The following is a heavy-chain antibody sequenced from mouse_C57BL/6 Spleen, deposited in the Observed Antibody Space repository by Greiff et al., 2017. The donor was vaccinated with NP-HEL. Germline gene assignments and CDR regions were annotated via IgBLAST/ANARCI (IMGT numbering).Heavy chain of an antibody. D-gene: IGHD1-1*01. J-gene: IGHJ4*01. CDR1: GYTFTSYW. CDR2: IHPNSGST. CDR3: ARAFTTGGAMDY. Sequence: QVQLQQPGAELVKPGASVKLSCKASGYTFTSYWMHWVKQRPGQGLEWIGMIHPNSGSTNYNEKFKSKATLTVDKSSSTAYMQLSSLTSEDSAVYYCARAFTTGGAMDYWGQGTSVTVSS. V-gene: IGHV1-64*01.